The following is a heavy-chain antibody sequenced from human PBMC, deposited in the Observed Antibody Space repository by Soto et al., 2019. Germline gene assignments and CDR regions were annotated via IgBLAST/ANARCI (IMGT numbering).Heavy chain of an antibody. V-gene: IGHV4-59*12. CDR3: ARYCSSTSCYASYYYGMDV. D-gene: IGHD2-2*01. Sequence: SETLSLTCTVSGGSLGSYYWSWIRQPPGKGLEWIGYVFYTGRANYNASLKSRVSISLDTSNYQFSLKLSSVTAADTAVYYCARYCSSTSCYASYYYGMDVWGQGTTVTVSS. J-gene: IGHJ6*02. CDR1: GGSLGSYY. CDR2: VFYTGRA.